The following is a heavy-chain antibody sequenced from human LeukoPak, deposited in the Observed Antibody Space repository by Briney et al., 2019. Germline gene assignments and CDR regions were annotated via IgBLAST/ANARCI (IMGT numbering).Heavy chain of an antibody. CDR2: MNPNSGNT. CDR1: GYTFTSYD. CDR3: ARVGYDSSGYYYVYDY. Sequence: ASVKVSFKASGYTFTSYDINWVRQAPGRGLEWMGWMNPNSGNTGYAQKFQGRVTMTRKTSISTAYMELSSLRSEDTAVYYCARVGYDSSGYYYVYDYWGQGTLVTVSS. V-gene: IGHV1-8*01. J-gene: IGHJ4*02. D-gene: IGHD3-22*01.